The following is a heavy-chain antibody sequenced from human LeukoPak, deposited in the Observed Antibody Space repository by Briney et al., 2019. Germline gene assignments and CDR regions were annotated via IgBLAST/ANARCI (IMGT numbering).Heavy chain of an antibody. CDR1: GYTFTSYD. V-gene: IGHV1-8*01. D-gene: IGHD2-15*01. Sequence: ASVKVSCKASGYTFTSYDINWVRQATGQGLERVGWMNPNSGNTGYAQKFQGRVTMARNTSISTAYMELSSLRSEDTAVYYCASVAHSRPNADYWGQGTLVTVSS. CDR3: ASVAHSRPNADY. CDR2: MNPNSGNT. J-gene: IGHJ4*02.